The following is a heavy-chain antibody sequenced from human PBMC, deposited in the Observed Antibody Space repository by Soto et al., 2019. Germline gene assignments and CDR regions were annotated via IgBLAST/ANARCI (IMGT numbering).Heavy chain of an antibody. Sequence: EVQLVESGGSLVQPGGSLRLSCVASGFTFSNYSMDWVRQTPGKGLEWVGRFGNKPEGSNTRYAASGEGRFTISRDDSKNSLYLQMSSLKTDDTAMYYCTRDYRGSYDYWGQGTLVTVSS. CDR1: GFTFSNYS. CDR3: TRDYRGSYDY. D-gene: IGHD1-26*01. CDR2: FGNKPEGSNT. J-gene: IGHJ4*02. V-gene: IGHV3-72*01.